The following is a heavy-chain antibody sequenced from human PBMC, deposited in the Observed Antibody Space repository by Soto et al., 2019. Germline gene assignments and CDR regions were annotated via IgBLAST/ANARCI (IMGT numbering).Heavy chain of an antibody. J-gene: IGHJ5*02. Sequence: GASVKVSCKASGGTFSSYTISWVRQAPGQGLEWMGRIIPILGIANYAQKLQGRVTITADKSTSTAYMELSSLRSEDTAVYYCARAYCSSTSCYGVGNWFDPWGQGTLVTVSS. D-gene: IGHD2-2*01. CDR1: GGTFSSYT. CDR2: IIPILGIA. CDR3: ARAYCSSTSCYGVGNWFDP. V-gene: IGHV1-69*02.